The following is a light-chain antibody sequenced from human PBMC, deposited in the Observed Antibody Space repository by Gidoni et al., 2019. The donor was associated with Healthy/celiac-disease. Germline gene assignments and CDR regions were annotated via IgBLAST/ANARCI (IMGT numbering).Light chain of an antibody. CDR3: QQYDNLSYT. V-gene: IGKV1-33*01. CDR2: DAS. J-gene: IGKJ2*01. CDR1: HYIINY. Sequence: DIKMIPSPSSLSASVGDRVTITCQASHYIINYLNWYWQKPKKATKLLIFDASNLETGVPSMFSGSGSGTDFTFTISSMQPKEIATYYYQQYDNLSYTFGQGTKLEIK.